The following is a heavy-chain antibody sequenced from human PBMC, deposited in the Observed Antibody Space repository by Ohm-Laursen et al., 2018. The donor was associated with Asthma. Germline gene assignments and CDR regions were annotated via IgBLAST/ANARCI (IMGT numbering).Heavy chain of an antibody. Sequence: SLRLSCAATGFSFSSYTMNWVRQAPGKGLEWVSYISSSSSSLYYADSMKGRFTISRDDAKNSLSLQMNSLRDDDTAVYYCAKDRTGTTFKDYWGQGTLVTVSS. CDR3: AKDRTGTTFKDY. CDR2: ISSSSSSL. D-gene: IGHD1-7*01. J-gene: IGHJ4*02. V-gene: IGHV3-48*02. CDR1: GFSFSSYT.